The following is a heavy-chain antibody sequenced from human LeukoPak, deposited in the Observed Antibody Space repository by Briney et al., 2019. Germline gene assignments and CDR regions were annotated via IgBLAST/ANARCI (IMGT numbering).Heavy chain of an antibody. CDR1: GGSISSYY. CDR2: INHSGST. D-gene: IGHD2-2*01. Sequence: SETLSLTCTVSGGSISSYYWSWIRQPPGKGLEWIGEINHSGSTNYNPSLKSRVTISVDTSKNQFSLKLSSVTAADTAVYYCAKDSQYCSSTSCYPHFDYWGQGTLVTVSS. CDR3: AKDSQYCSSTSCYPHFDY. V-gene: IGHV4-34*01. J-gene: IGHJ4*02.